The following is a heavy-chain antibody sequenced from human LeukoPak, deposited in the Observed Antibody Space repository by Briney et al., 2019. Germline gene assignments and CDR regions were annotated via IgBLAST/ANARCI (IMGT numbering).Heavy chain of an antibody. CDR3: ARRGSYYGDSMDY. Sequence: PGGALRHSCAASGFTFSRYAMHWVRQAPGKGLEYVSAISSNGGSTYYANSVKGRFTISRDNSKNTLYLQMGSLRAEDMAVYYCARRGSYYGDSMDYWGQGTLVTVSS. J-gene: IGHJ4*02. D-gene: IGHD4-17*01. CDR2: ISSNGGST. CDR1: GFTFSRYA. V-gene: IGHV3-64*01.